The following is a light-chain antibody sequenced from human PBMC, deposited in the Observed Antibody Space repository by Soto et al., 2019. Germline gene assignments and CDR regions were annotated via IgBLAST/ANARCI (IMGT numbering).Light chain of an antibody. Sequence: DIPMTQSPASLSASVGDRVTITCRARQSISSSLNWYQQKPGKAPKFLIYAASSLQSGVPSRFSGSGSGTDFTLTISSLQPEDFATYYCQQSYSTPLTFGGGTKVEIK. CDR3: QQSYSTPLT. V-gene: IGKV1-39*01. J-gene: IGKJ4*01. CDR1: QSISSS. CDR2: AAS.